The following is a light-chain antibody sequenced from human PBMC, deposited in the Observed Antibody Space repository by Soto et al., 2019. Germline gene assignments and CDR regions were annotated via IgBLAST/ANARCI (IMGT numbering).Light chain of an antibody. CDR3: QQYGSSPYT. V-gene: IGKV3-20*01. J-gene: IGKJ2*01. Sequence: EIVLTQSPGTLSLSPGERATLSCRASQSVSGSYLAWYQQKPGQAPRLLIYGASNRATGIPDRFSASGSGTDFSLTISRLEPEEFAVYYCQQYGSSPYTFGQGTKLEIK. CDR1: QSVSGSY. CDR2: GAS.